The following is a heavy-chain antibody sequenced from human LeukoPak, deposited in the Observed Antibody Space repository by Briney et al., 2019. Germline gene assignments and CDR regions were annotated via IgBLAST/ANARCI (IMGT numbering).Heavy chain of an antibody. Sequence: PSETLSLTCAVYGESFSGYYWSWIRQPPGKGLEWIGEINHSGSTNYNPSLKSRVTISVDTSKNQFSLKLSSVTAADTAVYYCARMLRGVPRPIAAAATYFDYWGQGTLVTVSS. CDR2: INHSGST. V-gene: IGHV4-34*01. D-gene: IGHD6-13*01. CDR1: GESFSGYY. CDR3: ARMLRGVPRPIAAAATYFDY. J-gene: IGHJ4*02.